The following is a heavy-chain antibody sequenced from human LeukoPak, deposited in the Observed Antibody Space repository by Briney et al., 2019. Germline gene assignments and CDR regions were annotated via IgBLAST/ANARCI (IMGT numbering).Heavy chain of an antibody. D-gene: IGHD5-12*01. CDR3: ARNPYTSGSFDP. J-gene: IGHJ5*02. CDR2: INPNSGGT. V-gene: IGHV1-2*02. CDR1: GYTFTGYY. Sequence: ASVKVSCKASGYTFTGYYMHWVRQAPGQGLEWMGWINPNSGGTNYAQKFQGRVTMTRDTSISTAYMELKSLRSEDTAVYYCARNPYTSGSFDPWGHGTLVTVSS.